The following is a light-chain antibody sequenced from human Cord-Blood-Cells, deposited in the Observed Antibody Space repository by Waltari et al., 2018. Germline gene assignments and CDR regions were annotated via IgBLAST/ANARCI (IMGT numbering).Light chain of an antibody. V-gene: IGLV2-23*01. Sequence: SALTQPASVSGSPGQSIPISCTGTSSNVGRYNLVSWYQQHPGKAPKPLNYEGSKRPSGVPNRCSGSKSGNRAYLTIAVLQAQDEADYYGCSYTGSSTLLVGGGAKLTDL. CDR3: CSYTGSSTLL. CDR1: SSNVGRYNL. J-gene: IGLJ2*01. CDR2: EGS.